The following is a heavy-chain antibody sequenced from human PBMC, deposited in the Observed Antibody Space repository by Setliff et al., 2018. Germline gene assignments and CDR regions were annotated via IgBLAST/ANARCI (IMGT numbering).Heavy chain of an antibody. J-gene: IGHJ6*03. Sequence: PSETLSLTCTVSGASLSSGTYYWGWIRQPPGKGLEWIGRIYYRGDTYYNPSLKSRVTISVDTSKNQFSLRLSSVAAADTAVYYCARMSGFLYIDVWGKGTTVTVSS. CDR2: IYYRGDT. V-gene: IGHV4-39*01. CDR3: ARMSGFLYIDV. CDR1: GASLSSGTYY. D-gene: IGHD3-3*01.